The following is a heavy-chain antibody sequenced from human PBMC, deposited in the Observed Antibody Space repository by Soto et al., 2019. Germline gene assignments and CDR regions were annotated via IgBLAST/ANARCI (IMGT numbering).Heavy chain of an antibody. J-gene: IGHJ5*02. CDR2: ISSSSSTI. CDR3: AGGVGEELGELSFRNWFDP. V-gene: IGHV3-48*01. CDR1: GFTFSSYR. Sequence: HPGGSLRLSCAASGFTFSSYRMNWVRQAPGKGLEWVSYISSSSSTIYYADSVKGRFTISRDNAKNSLYLQMNSLRAEDTAVYYCAGGVGEELGELSFRNWFDPWGQGTLVTVSS. D-gene: IGHD3-16*02.